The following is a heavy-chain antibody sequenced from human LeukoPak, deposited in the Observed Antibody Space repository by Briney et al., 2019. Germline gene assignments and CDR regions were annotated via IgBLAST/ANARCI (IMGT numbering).Heavy chain of an antibody. D-gene: IGHD2/OR15-2a*01. CDR2: ISSSTKYK. CDR1: GFIFRSYS. CDR3: ARVSILIVPYYAFDI. Sequence: GGSLRLSCAASGFIFRSYSMNWVRQAPGKGLEWVSSISSSTKYKYYADSLKGRFTISRDNAKNSLYLQMNSLRVDDTAVYYCARVSILIVPYYAFDIWGQGTMVTVSS. J-gene: IGHJ3*02. V-gene: IGHV3-21*01.